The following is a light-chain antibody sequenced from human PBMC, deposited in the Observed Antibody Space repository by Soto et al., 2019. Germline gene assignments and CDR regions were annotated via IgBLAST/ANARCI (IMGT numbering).Light chain of an antibody. J-gene: IGKJ1*01. Sequence: EIVLTQSPATLSLSPGERATLSCRASQSVSSYLAWYQQKPGQAPRLLIYDASNRATGIPARFSGSGSGTDFTLTIRSLEPEDFAVYYCQQRSNWLGTFGQGTKVEIK. V-gene: IGKV3-11*01. CDR1: QSVSSY. CDR3: QQRSNWLGT. CDR2: DAS.